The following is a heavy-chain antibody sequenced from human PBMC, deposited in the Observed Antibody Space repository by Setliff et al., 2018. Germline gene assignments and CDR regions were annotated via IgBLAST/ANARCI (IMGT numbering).Heavy chain of an antibody. Sequence: GGSLRLSCAASGFTFSSHWMAWVRQAPGKGLEWVANINHDGSEKYSVDSVKGRFTISRDTAKNSPSLQMNSLRAEDTAVYYCTRSTSGAFDYWGQGALVTVSS. J-gene: IGHJ4*02. CDR3: TRSTSGAFDY. CDR2: INHDGSEK. CDR1: GFTFSSHW. D-gene: IGHD2-2*01. V-gene: IGHV3-7*01.